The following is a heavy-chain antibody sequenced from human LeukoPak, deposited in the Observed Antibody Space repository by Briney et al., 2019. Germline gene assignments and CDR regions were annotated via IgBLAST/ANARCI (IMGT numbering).Heavy chain of an antibody. J-gene: IGHJ2*01. Sequence: PGGSLRLSCAASGFTFSSYAMSWVRQAPGKGLEWVSAISGSGGSTYYADSVKGRFTISRDNSENTLYLQMNSLRAEDTAVYYCTRPADTAQNWFFDLWGRGTLVIVSS. D-gene: IGHD5-18*01. CDR2: ISGSGGST. CDR3: TRPADTAQNWFFDL. CDR1: GFTFSSYA. V-gene: IGHV3-23*01.